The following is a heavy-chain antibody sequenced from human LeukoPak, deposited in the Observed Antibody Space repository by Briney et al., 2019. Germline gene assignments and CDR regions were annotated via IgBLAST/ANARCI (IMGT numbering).Heavy chain of an antibody. V-gene: IGHV3-48*03. CDR2: ISSSGSAI. CDR3: AREYYRDFDY. Sequence: GGSLRLPCAASGFTFSSYEMNWVRQAPGKGLEWVSYISSSGSAIYYADSVKGRFTISRDNAKNSLYLQMNSLRAENTAVYYCAREYYRDFDYWGQGSLVTVSS. J-gene: IGHJ4*02. CDR1: GFTFSSYE. D-gene: IGHD1-14*01.